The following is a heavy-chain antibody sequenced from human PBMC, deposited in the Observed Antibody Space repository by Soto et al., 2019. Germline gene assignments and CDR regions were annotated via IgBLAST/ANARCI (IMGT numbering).Heavy chain of an antibody. J-gene: IGHJ2*01. Sequence: QVQLQESGPGLVKPSETLSLTCTVSGGSISSYYWSWIRQPPGKGLEWIGYIYYTGSTNYNPSRTSRVTISVDTSKTQFSLQLSSVTAADTAVYYCATFNWYFDLWGRGTLVTVSS. CDR1: GGSISSYY. CDR3: ATFNWYFDL. V-gene: IGHV4-59*01. CDR2: IYYTGST.